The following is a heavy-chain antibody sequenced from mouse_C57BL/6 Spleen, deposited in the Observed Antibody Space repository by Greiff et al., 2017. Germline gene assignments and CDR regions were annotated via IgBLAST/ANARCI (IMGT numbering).Heavy chain of an antibody. CDR1: GFNIKDDY. CDR2: IDPENGDT. Sequence: EVQLQESGAELVRPGASVKLSCTASGFNIKDDYMHWVKQRPEQGLEWIGWIDPENGDTEYASKFQGKATITADTSSNTAYLQLSSLTSEDTAVYYCTRGYYGSSLYYFDYWGQGTTLTVSS. D-gene: IGHD1-1*01. V-gene: IGHV14-4*01. CDR3: TRGYYGSSLYYFDY. J-gene: IGHJ2*01.